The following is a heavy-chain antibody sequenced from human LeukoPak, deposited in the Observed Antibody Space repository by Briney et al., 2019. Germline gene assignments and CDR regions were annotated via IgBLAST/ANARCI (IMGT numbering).Heavy chain of an antibody. V-gene: IGHV1-69*04. CDR2: IIPIFGIA. D-gene: IGHD2-2*01. J-gene: IGHJ5*02. Sequence: SVKVSCKASGGTFSSYAISWVRQAPGQELEWMGRIIPIFGIANYAQKFQGRVTITADKSTSTAYMELSSLRSEDTAVYYCARDIEEPLGYCSSTSCERRYNWFDPWGQGTLVTVSS. CDR1: GGTFSSYA. CDR3: ARDIEEPLGYCSSTSCERRYNWFDP.